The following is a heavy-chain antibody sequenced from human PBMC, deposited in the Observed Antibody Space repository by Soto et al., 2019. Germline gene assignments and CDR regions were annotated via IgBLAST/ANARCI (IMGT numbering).Heavy chain of an antibody. J-gene: IGHJ3*02. D-gene: IGHD6-19*01. CDR1: GGTFSSYP. V-gene: IGHV1-69*02. Sequence: QVQLVQSGAEVKKPGSSVKVSCKASGGTFSSYPISWVRQAPGQGLEWMGRIIPILGIANYAQKFQGRVTITADKSTSTAYMELSSLRSEDTAVYYCARGGIAVAGTIDDAFDIWGQGTMVTVSS. CDR2: IIPILGIA. CDR3: ARGGIAVAGTIDDAFDI.